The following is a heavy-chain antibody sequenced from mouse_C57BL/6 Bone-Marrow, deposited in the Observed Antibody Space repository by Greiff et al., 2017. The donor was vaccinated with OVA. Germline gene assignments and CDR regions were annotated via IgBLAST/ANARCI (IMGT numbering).Heavy chain of an antibody. V-gene: IGHV1-39*01. CDR3: ACYYGSSYRYFDV. CDR1: GYSFTDYN. CDR2: INPNYGTT. Sequence: VQLQQSGPELVKPGASVKISCKASGYSFTDYNLNWVKQSNGKSLEWIGVINPNYGTTSYNQKFKGKATLTVDQSSSTAYMQLNSLTSEDSAVYYCACYYGSSYRYFDVWGTGTTVTVSS. D-gene: IGHD1-1*01. J-gene: IGHJ1*03.